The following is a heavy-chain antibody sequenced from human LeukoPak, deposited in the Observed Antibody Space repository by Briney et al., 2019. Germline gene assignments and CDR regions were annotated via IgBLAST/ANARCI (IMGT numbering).Heavy chain of an antibody. D-gene: IGHD1-26*01. Sequence: GGSLRLSCAASGFTVSSSYMSWVRQAPGKGLEWVSVLYNIGSAYYADSVRGRFTISRDNSKNTLYLQMNSLRAEDTAMYYCARVGGSYYNYWGQGTLVTVSS. J-gene: IGHJ4*02. CDR2: LYNIGSA. CDR3: ARVGGSYYNY. V-gene: IGHV3-66*01. CDR1: GFTVSSSY.